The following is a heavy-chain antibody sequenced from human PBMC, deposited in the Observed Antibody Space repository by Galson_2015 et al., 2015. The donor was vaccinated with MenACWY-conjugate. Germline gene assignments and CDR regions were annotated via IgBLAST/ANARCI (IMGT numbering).Heavy chain of an antibody. V-gene: IGHV1-2*06. D-gene: IGHD6-13*01. CDR1: GNTFPVYY. J-gene: IGHJ4*02. Sequence: SVKVSCKASGNTFPVYYFPWVRQAPGQGLEWMGRINPNSGGGNSAQRLQGRVTLTRDTSVSTLYMELNRLTPDDTAVYYCTRGPLRAAGDSFDSWGQGTLVTVS. CDR3: TRGPLRAAGDSFDS. CDR2: INPNSGGG.